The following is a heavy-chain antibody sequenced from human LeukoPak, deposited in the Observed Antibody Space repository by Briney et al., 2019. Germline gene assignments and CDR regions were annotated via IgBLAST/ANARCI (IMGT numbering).Heavy chain of an antibody. CDR2: IYYSGST. CDR3: ARQDILTGFDAFDI. V-gene: IGHV4-59*08. Sequence: PSETLSLTCTVSGGSISSYYWSWIRQPPGKGLEWIGYIYYSGSTNYNPSLKSRVTISVDTSKIQFSLKLSSVTAADTAVYYCARQDILTGFDAFDIWGQGTMVSVSS. CDR1: GGSISSYY. J-gene: IGHJ3*02. D-gene: IGHD3-9*01.